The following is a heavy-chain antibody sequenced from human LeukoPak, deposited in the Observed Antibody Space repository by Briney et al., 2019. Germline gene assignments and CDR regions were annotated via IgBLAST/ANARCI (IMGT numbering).Heavy chain of an antibody. CDR3: ARDKLGMQYSSSL. J-gene: IGHJ4*02. V-gene: IGHV3-11*04. D-gene: IGHD6-6*01. Sequence: GGSLRLSCAASGFTFSDYYMSWIRQAPGKGLEWVSYISSSGSTIYYADSVKGRFTISRDNAKNSLYLQMNSLRAEDTAVYYYARDKLGMQYSSSLWGQGTLVTVSS. CDR1: GFTFSDYY. CDR2: ISSSGSTI.